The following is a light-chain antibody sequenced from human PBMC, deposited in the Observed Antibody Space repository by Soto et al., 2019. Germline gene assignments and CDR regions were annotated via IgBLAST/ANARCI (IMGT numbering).Light chain of an antibody. J-gene: IGKJ2*01. V-gene: IGKV3-15*01. Sequence: EIVMTQSPATLSVSPGERSTLSCRASQSVSSNLAWYQQKPGQAPRLLIYGASTRATGIPARFSGSGSGTEFNLTISSLQSEDFAVYYCQQYNNWPRVYTFGQWTKLEIK. CDR3: QQYNNWPRVYT. CDR1: QSVSSN. CDR2: GAS.